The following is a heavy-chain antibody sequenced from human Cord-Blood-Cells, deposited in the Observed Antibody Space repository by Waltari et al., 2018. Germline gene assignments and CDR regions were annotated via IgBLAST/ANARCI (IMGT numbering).Heavy chain of an antibody. V-gene: IGHV5-51*01. D-gene: IGHD6-13*01. CDR3: ARLSRVAAAGPFDY. Sequence: EVQLVQSGAEVKKPGESLKISCKGSGYSFTSYWIGLVRQMPGKGLEWMGISYPCDSYTRYSPSFHGQVTISADKSISTAYLQGSSLKASDTAMYYCARLSRVAAAGPFDYWGQGTLVTVSS. CDR1: GYSFTSYW. CDR2: SYPCDSYT. J-gene: IGHJ4*02.